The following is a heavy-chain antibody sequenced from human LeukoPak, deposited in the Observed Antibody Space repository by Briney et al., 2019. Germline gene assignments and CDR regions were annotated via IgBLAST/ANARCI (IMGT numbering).Heavy chain of an antibody. CDR2: IYYSGST. CDR1: GDSISIYY. CDR3: ARVVDVVVPAAMAAYYFDY. D-gene: IGHD2-2*01. J-gene: IGHJ4*02. Sequence: SETLSLTCSVSGDSISIYYWSWIRQPPGKGLEWIGYIYYSGSTNYNPSLKSRVTISVDTSKNQFSLKLSSVTAADTAVYYCARVVDVVVPAAMAAYYFDYWGQGTLVTVSS. V-gene: IGHV4-59*01.